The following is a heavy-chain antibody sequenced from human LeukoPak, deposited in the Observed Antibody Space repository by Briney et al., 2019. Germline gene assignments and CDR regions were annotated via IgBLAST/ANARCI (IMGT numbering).Heavy chain of an antibody. D-gene: IGHD5-12*01. CDR2: IRYDGSYK. V-gene: IGHV3-30*02. CDR3: ATAGRGYSGYDYYFDY. CDR1: GFTFSSYG. J-gene: IGHJ4*02. Sequence: GGSLRLSCAASGFTFSSYGMSWVRQAPGKGLEWVAFIRYDGSYKYYADSVKGRFTISRDNSKNTLCLQMNSLRAEDTAVYYCATAGRGYSGYDYYFDYWGQGTMVTVSS.